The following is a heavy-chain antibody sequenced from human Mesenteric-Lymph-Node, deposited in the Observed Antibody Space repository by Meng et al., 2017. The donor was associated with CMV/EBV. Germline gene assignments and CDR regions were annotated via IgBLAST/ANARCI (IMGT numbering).Heavy chain of an antibody. J-gene: IGHJ4*02. V-gene: IGHV3-30*02. CDR2: IRYDGSNK. CDR1: GFTFSSYG. D-gene: IGHD6-13*01. CDR3: AKDPQAGRSWVDY. Sequence: GESLKISCAASGFTFSSYGMHWVRQAPGKGLEWVAFIRYDGSNKYYADSVKGRFTISRDKSKNTLYLQMNSLRAEDTAVYYCAKDPQAGRSWVDYWGQGTLVTVSS.